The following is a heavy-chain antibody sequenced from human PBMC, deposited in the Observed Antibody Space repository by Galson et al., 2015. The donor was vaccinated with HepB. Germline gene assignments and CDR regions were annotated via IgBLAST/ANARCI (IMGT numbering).Heavy chain of an antibody. CDR2: MNPNSGNT. CDR3: ARGRGSGWYFGYYYYMDV. D-gene: IGHD6-19*01. CDR1: GYTFTSYD. V-gene: IGHV1-8*01. Sequence: SVKVSCKASGYTFTSYDINWVRQATGQGLEWMGWMNPNSGNTGYAQKFQGRVTMTRNTSISTAYMELSSLRSEDTAVYYCARGRGSGWYFGYYYYMDVWGKGTTVTVSS. J-gene: IGHJ6*03.